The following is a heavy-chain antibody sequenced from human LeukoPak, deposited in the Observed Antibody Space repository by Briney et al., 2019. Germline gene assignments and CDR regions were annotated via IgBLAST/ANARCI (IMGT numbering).Heavy chain of an antibody. D-gene: IGHD5-12*01. Sequence: GGSLRLSCAASGFTFSSYAMSWVRQAPGKGLEWVSAISGSDGRTYYADSVKGRFSISRDNSKNTLYLQMNSLRAEDTAVYYCAKTWGYSGQDYWGQGTLVTVSS. CDR1: GFTFSSYA. J-gene: IGHJ4*02. V-gene: IGHV3-23*01. CDR2: ISGSDGRT. CDR3: AKTWGYSGQDY.